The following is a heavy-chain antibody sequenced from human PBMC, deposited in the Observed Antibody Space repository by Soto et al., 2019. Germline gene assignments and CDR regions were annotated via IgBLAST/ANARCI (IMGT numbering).Heavy chain of an antibody. Sequence: RGESLKISCKGSGYSFTSYWIGWVRQMPGKGLEWMGIIYPGDSDTRYSPSFQGQVTISADKSISTAYLQWSSLKASDTAMYYCERHQPKLSHYYGMDVWGQGTTVTVYS. CDR2: IYPGDSDT. J-gene: IGHJ6*02. D-gene: IGHD6-6*01. V-gene: IGHV5-51*01. CDR1: GYSFTSYW. CDR3: ERHQPKLSHYYGMDV.